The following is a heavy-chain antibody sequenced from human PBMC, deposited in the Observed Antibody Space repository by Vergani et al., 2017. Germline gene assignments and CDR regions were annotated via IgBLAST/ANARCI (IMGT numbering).Heavy chain of an antibody. CDR1: GYTFTSYA. V-gene: IGHV1-3*01. Sequence: QVQLVQSGAEGKKPGASVKVSCKASGYTFTSYAMHWVRQAPGQRLEWMGWINAGNGNTKYSQEFQGRVTITRDTSASTAYMVLSSLRSEDTAVYYCARDRMVIRVGGSYRGVNWFDPWGQGTLVTVSS. D-gene: IGHD1-26*01. CDR2: INAGNGNT. CDR3: ARDRMVIRVGGSYRGVNWFDP. J-gene: IGHJ5*02.